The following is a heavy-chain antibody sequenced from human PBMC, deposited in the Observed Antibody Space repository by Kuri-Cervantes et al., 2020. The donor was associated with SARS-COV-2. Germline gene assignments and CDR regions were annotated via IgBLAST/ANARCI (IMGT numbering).Heavy chain of an antibody. CDR1: GYTFTSYY. CDR2: INPSGGST. V-gene: IGHV1-46*01. D-gene: IGHD3-3*01. Sequence: ASVKVSCKASGYTFTSYYMHWVRQAPGQGLEWMGIINPSGGSTSYAQKFQGRVTMTRDTSISTAYMELSRLRSDDTAVYYCARVRQSGYYFFLSGFDYWGQGTLVTVSS. CDR3: ARVRQSGYYFFLSGFDY. J-gene: IGHJ4*02.